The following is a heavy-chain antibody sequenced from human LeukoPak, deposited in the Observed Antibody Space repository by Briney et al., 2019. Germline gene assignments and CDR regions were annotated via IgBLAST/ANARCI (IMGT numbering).Heavy chain of an antibody. CDR1: GYTFTSYG. Sequence: AASVKVSCKASGYTFTSYGISWVRQAPGQGLEWMGWISAYNGNTNYAQKLQGRVTMTTDTSTSTAYMELRSLRSDDTAVYYCARERIAAAGSFLGWFDPWGQGTLVTVSS. D-gene: IGHD6-13*01. J-gene: IGHJ5*02. V-gene: IGHV1-18*01. CDR3: ARERIAAAGSFLGWFDP. CDR2: ISAYNGNT.